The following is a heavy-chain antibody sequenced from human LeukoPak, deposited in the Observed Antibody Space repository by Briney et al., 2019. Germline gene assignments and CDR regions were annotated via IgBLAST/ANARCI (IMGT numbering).Heavy chain of an antibody. CDR3: ARVFVYGDYRNDF. V-gene: IGHV4-34*01. CDR2: INHGGST. Sequence: SSETLSLTCAVYGGSFSGYYWSWIRQPPGKGLEWIGEINHGGSTNYNPSLKSRVTISVDTSKNQFSLKLSSVTAADTAVYYCARVFVYGDYRNDFWGQGTLVTVSS. CDR1: GGSFSGYY. D-gene: IGHD4-17*01. J-gene: IGHJ4*02.